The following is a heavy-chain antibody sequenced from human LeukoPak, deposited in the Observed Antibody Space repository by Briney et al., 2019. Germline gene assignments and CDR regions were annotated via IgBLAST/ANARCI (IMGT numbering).Heavy chain of an antibody. D-gene: IGHD1-1*01. CDR1: GFTFSSYA. Sequence: GGSLRLSCAASGFTFSSYAMSWVRQAPGKGPEWVSAISGSGGSTYYADSVKGRFTISRDNSKNTLYLQMNSLRAEDTAVYYCAKGLLGRPDFDYWGQGTLVTVSS. V-gene: IGHV3-23*01. CDR3: AKGLLGRPDFDY. J-gene: IGHJ4*02. CDR2: ISGSGGST.